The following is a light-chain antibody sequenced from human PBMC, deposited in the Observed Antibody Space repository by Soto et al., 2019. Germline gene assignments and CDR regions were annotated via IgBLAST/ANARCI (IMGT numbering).Light chain of an antibody. J-gene: IGKJ2*01. Sequence: DIEMTQSPSILSASGEDRVSITCRASQSISSWLAWYQQKPWKVPKLLIYKALSLESGVPSRLRGSGSGTEFTLAISSLQPDDFATYYCQQYNSYGYTFGQGTKLEI. CDR3: QQYNSYGYT. CDR2: KAL. V-gene: IGKV1-5*03. CDR1: QSISSW.